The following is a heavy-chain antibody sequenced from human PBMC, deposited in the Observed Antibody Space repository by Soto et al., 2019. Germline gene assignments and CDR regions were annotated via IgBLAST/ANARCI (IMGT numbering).Heavy chain of an antibody. CDR3: ARLEVAACTGYYYGMDV. CDR2: IDPSDSYT. J-gene: IGHJ6*02. CDR1: GYSFTSYW. V-gene: IGHV5-10-1*01. D-gene: IGHD6-13*01. Sequence: GESLKISCKGSGYSFTSYWISWVRQMPGKGLEWMGRIDPSDSYTNYSPSFQGHVTISADKSISTAYLQWSSLKASDTAMYYCARLEVAACTGYYYGMDVWGQGTTVTVSS.